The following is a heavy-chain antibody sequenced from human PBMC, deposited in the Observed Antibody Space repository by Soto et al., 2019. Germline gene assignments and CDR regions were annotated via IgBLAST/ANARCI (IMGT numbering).Heavy chain of an antibody. J-gene: IGHJ4*02. V-gene: IGHV4-59*01. Sequence: HVQLQESGPGLVKPSETLSLTCTVSGVSISSYYWSWIRQPPGKGLEWIGYIFYSGSTNYNPSLKSRATISLDKSKNEFSLSLSSVTAADTAVYYCARGRIEIAGTFEYWGQGTLVTVSS. CDR1: GVSISSYY. CDR2: IFYSGST. CDR3: ARGRIEIAGTFEY. D-gene: IGHD6-13*01.